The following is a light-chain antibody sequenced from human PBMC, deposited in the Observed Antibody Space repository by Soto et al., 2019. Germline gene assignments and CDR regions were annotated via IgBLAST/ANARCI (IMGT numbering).Light chain of an antibody. CDR2: AAS. J-gene: IGKJ2*01. V-gene: IGKV3-20*01. Sequence: EIVLTQSPGTLSLSPGERATLSCRASQSVSSGYLAWYQQKPGQAPRLLIYAASTRATGIPDRFSGSASGTDFTLTISRLEAEDVAVYYCQQYYTSPDTFGQGTKLEIK. CDR1: QSVSSGY. CDR3: QQYYTSPDT.